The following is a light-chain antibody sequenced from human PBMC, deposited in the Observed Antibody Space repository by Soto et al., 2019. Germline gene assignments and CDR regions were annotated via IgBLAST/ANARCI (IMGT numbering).Light chain of an antibody. Sequence: QSALTQPASVSGSPGQSIAISCTGTSSDVGAHNYVSWYQQHPGKAPKLIIYDVSNRPSGVSTRFSAFKSGNTASLTISGLQSDDQADYYCSSYTYTSTLVIFGGGTKVTVL. J-gene: IGLJ2*01. CDR2: DVS. CDR1: SSDVGAHNY. CDR3: SSYTYTSTLVI. V-gene: IGLV2-14*03.